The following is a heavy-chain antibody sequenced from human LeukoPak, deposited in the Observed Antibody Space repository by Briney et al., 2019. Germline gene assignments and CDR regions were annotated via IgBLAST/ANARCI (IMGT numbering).Heavy chain of an antibody. CDR1: GLTFISYW. J-gene: IGHJ4*02. D-gene: IGHD4-17*01. Sequence: GGSLNLSCAASGLTFISYWMSWVRQAPGKGLEWVANIKQDGSEKYKVDSVNGRFTISRDNAKNSLYLQMNSLRAEDTAVYYCARAYDYGDPPFDYWGQGTLVTVSS. CDR2: IKQDGSEK. CDR3: ARAYDYGDPPFDY. V-gene: IGHV3-7*03.